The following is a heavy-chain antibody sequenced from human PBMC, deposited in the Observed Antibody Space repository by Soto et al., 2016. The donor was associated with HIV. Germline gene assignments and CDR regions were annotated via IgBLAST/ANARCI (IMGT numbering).Heavy chain of an antibody. J-gene: IGHJ4*02. Sequence: EVQLLESGGGLVKPGGSLRLSCAASGFSLRYNAMNWVRQAPGKGLEWVSGIAHGARSAHYADSVRGRFIISKDDSKNTLYLQMNFLRAEDTATYYCAKDLFDYSANDYWGQGTLVTVSS. CDR1: GFSLRYNA. V-gene: IGHV3-23*01. D-gene: IGHD4-4*01. CDR2: IAHGARSA. CDR3: AKDLFDYSANDY.